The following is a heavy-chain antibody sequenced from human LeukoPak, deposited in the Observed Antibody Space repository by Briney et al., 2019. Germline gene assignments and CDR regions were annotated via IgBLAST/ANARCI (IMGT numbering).Heavy chain of an antibody. J-gene: IGHJ4*02. D-gene: IGHD3-22*01. CDR2: INTDGSKT. CDR1: GFTFSSYW. Sequence: PGGSLRLSCAASGFTFSSYWMHWARHAPGKGPVWVSRINTDGSKTSYADSVKGRFTISGDNAKNTLYLQMNSLRAEDTAVYYCARVRADYDTSGYDYWGQGTLVTVSS. V-gene: IGHV3-74*01. CDR3: ARVRADYDTSGYDY.